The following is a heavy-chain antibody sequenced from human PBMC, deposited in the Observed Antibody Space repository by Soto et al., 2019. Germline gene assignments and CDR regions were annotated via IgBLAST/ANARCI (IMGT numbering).Heavy chain of an antibody. Sequence: ASVKVSCKASGYTFTGYAMHWVRQAPGQRLEWMGWINAGNGNTKYSQKIQGRVTITRDTSASTAYMELSSLRSEDTAVYYFASSYSNYALIDYYYYGMDVWGQGTTVTVSS. J-gene: IGHJ6*02. CDR3: ASSYSNYALIDYYYYGMDV. D-gene: IGHD4-4*01. V-gene: IGHV1-3*01. CDR1: GYTFTGYA. CDR2: INAGNGNT.